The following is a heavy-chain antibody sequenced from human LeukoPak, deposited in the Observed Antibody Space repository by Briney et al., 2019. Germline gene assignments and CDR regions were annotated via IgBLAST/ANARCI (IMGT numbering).Heavy chain of an antibody. V-gene: IGHV3-74*01. D-gene: IGHD6-19*01. CDR3: ATKQWLAPPPDS. J-gene: IGHJ4*02. CDR1: GFTFSKYW. Sequence: GRSLRLSWAASGFTFSKYWMLWVRQAPGKGLESVSRINTDGTVTTYADSVKGRFTVSRDNADNTMFLQMNSVRDEDTAVYYCATKQWLAPPPDSWGQGTPVTVSS. CDR2: INTDGTVT.